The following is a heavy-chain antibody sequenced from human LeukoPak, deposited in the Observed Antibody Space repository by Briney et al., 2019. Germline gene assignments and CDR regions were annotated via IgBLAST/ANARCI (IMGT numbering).Heavy chain of an antibody. Sequence: GGSLRLSCAASGFTFSSYAMHWVRQAPVKGLEWVAVISYDGSNKYYADSVKGRFTISRDNSKNTLYLQMNSLRAEDTAVYYCARVTDGYYYDAFDIWGQGTMVTVSS. CDR2: ISYDGSNK. D-gene: IGHD5-12*01. CDR3: ARVTDGYYYDAFDI. J-gene: IGHJ3*02. CDR1: GFTFSSYA. V-gene: IGHV3-30-3*01.